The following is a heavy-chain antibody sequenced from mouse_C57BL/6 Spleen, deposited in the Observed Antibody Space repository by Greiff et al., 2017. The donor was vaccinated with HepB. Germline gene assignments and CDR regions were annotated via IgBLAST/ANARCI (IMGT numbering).Heavy chain of an antibody. CDR2: ISDGGSYT. J-gene: IGHJ2*01. CDR3: ARDNSSGYPFDY. CDR1: GFTFSSYA. V-gene: IGHV5-4*01. Sequence: EVKLMESGGGLVKPGGSLKLSCAASGFTFSSYAMSWVRQTPEKRLEWVATISDGGSYTYYPDNVKGRFTISRDNAKNNLYLQMSHLKSEDTAMYYCARDNSSGYPFDYWGQGTTLTVSS. D-gene: IGHD3-2*02.